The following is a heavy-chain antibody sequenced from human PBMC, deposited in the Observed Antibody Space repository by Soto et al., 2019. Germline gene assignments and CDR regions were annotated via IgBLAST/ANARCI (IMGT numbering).Heavy chain of an antibody. CDR3: ARTYGHVDY. Sequence: GGSLRLSCAASGFTFSSYAMSWVRQAPGKGLEWVSAISGSGGSTYYADSVKGRFTMSRDNSKNTVYVQMNSLRAEDTALYYGARTYGHVDYWGQGTLVTVSS. CDR1: GFTFSSYA. CDR2: ISGSGGST. D-gene: IGHD3-10*01. J-gene: IGHJ4*02. V-gene: IGHV3-23*01.